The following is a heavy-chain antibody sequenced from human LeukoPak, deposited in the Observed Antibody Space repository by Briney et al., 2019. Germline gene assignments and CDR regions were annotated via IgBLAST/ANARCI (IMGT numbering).Heavy chain of an antibody. CDR3: ARANDFGGTNDAFDI. J-gene: IGHJ3*02. Sequence: SETLSLTCTVSGGSMMTYYWSWIRQPPGKGLEWIGYTSHSGSTTYSPSLQSRVSIPVDTSKNQFSLKLNSVTAADTAVFYCARANDFGGTNDAFDIWGQGTMVTVSS. CDR1: GGSMMTYY. V-gene: IGHV4-59*01. D-gene: IGHD4-23*01. CDR2: TSHSGST.